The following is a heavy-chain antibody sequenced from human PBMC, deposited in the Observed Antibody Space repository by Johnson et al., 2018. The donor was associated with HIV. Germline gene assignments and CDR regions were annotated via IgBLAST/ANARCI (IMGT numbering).Heavy chain of an antibody. Sequence: QVQLVESGGGVVQPGRSLRLSCAASGFTFSSYGMHWVRQAPGKGLEWVAVIWYDGSNKNYADSVKGRFTISRDNSKNTLYLQMNSLRAEDTAVYYCAKGLYNWNDELDAFDIWGQGTMVTVSS. CDR2: IWYDGSNK. CDR1: GFTFSSYG. D-gene: IGHD1-20*01. V-gene: IGHV3-33*06. J-gene: IGHJ3*02. CDR3: AKGLYNWNDELDAFDI.